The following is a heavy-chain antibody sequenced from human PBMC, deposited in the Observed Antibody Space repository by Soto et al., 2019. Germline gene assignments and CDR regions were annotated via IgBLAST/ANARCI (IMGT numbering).Heavy chain of an antibody. Sequence: GGSLRLSCAASGFKFSNYAMSWVRQAPGKGLEWVSLISATGGGTYYADSVKGRFTISRDNSHNTLYLQVHSLTAEDTAVYYCAKDRREGGNSAFYFDFWGQGDQVTGSS. CDR2: ISATGGGT. D-gene: IGHD3-16*01. V-gene: IGHV3-23*01. CDR1: GFKFSNYA. J-gene: IGHJ4*02. CDR3: AKDRREGGNSAFYFDF.